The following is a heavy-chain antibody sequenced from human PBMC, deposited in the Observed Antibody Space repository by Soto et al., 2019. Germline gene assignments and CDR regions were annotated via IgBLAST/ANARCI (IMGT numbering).Heavy chain of an antibody. D-gene: IGHD1-1*01. CDR1: GGTFNNHV. Sequence: QVQLVQSAAEVKRPGSSVKVSCKASGGTFNNHVINWVRQAPGQGLEWMGEIIPIFGTRNYAQEFQGIVTMVADETTTTALSEARSPRSEEPALDYWATAQIRVGAYRGNALDFLGQGPLVIVST. CDR2: IIPIFGTR. V-gene: IGHV1-69*12. J-gene: IGHJ4*02. CDR3: ATAQIRVGAYRGNALDF.